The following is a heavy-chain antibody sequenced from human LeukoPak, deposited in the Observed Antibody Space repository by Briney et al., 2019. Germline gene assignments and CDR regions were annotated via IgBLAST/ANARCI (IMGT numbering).Heavy chain of an antibody. CDR3: ARVGASSTGIAVAGPPFDY. V-gene: IGHV1-18*01. J-gene: IGHJ4*02. CDR2: ISAYNGNT. Sequence: GASVKVSCKASGYTFTSYGISWVRQAPGQGLEWMGWISAYNGNTNYAQKLQGRVTMTTDTSTSTAYMELRSLRSDDTAVYYCARVGASSTGIAVAGPPFDYWGQGTLVTVSS. D-gene: IGHD6-19*01. CDR1: GYTFTSYG.